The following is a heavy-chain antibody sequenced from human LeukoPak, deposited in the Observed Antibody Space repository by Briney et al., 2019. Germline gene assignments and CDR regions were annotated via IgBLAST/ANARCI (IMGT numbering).Heavy chain of an antibody. CDR1: GFTFSSYA. D-gene: IGHD6-13*01. Sequence: SGGSLRLSCAAPGFTFSSYAMHWVRQAPGKGLEWVAVISYDGSNKYYADSVKGRFTISRDNSKNTLYLQMNSLRAEDTAVYYCAREQQLVFHWFDPWGQGTLVTVSS. CDR3: AREQQLVFHWFDP. V-gene: IGHV3-30-3*01. CDR2: ISYDGSNK. J-gene: IGHJ5*02.